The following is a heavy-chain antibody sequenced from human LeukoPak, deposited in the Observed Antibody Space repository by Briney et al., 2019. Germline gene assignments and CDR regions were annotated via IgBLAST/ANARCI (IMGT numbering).Heavy chain of an antibody. Sequence: SQTLSLTCTVSGGSISSGGCYWSWIRQHPGKGLEWIGYIYYSGSTYYNPSLKSRVTISVDTSKNQFSLKLSSVTAADTAVYYCARVLGSSTSSWFDPWGQGTLVTVSS. CDR3: ARVLGSSTSSWFDP. CDR1: GGSISSGGCY. D-gene: IGHD2-2*01. V-gene: IGHV4-31*03. CDR2: IYYSGST. J-gene: IGHJ5*02.